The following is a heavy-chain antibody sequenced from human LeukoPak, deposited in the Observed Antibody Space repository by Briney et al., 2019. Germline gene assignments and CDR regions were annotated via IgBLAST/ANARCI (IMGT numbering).Heavy chain of an antibody. Sequence: LSRTHAVYDRSIVVYCWSVIRRPPRNSLKRIGEINHSGSTNYNPSLKSRVTISVDTSKNQFSLKLSSVTAADTAVYYCARGWNVVVPAAGAYYYGMDVWGKGTTVTVSS. D-gene: IGHD2-2*01. CDR3: ARGWNVVVPAAGAYYYGMDV. CDR1: DRSIVVYC. J-gene: IGHJ6*04. V-gene: IGHV4-34*01. CDR2: INHSGST.